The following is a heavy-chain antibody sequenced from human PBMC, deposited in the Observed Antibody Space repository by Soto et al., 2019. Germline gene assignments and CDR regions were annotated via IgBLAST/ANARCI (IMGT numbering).Heavy chain of an antibody. CDR3: ATLWFGEGNY. CDR2: IYYSGST. D-gene: IGHD3-10*01. J-gene: IGHJ4*02. Sequence: QLQLQESGPGLVKPSETLSLTCTVSGGSISSSSYYWGWIRQPPGKGLEWIGSIYYSGSTYYNPSLKIRVTISVATSKNQFSLKLSSVTAADTAVYYCATLWFGEGNYWGQGTLVTVSS. V-gene: IGHV4-39*01. CDR1: GGSISSSSYY.